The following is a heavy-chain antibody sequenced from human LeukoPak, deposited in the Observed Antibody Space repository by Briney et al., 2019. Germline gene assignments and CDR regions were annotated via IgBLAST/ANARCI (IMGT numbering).Heavy chain of an antibody. CDR3: ARDGPGFAVPYYYGMDV. J-gene: IGHJ6*02. CDR2: ISAYNGNT. D-gene: IGHD2-21*01. Sequence: ASVKVSCKPSGYTFTSYGISWVRQAPGQGLECMGWISAYNGNTNYAQKLQGRVTMTTDTSTSTTYMELRSLRSDDPAVYYCARDGPGFAVPYYYGMDVWGQGTTVTVSS. CDR1: GYTFTSYG. V-gene: IGHV1-18*01.